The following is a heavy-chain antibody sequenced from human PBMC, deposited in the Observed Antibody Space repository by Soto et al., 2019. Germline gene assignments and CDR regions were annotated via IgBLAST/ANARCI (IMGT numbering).Heavy chain of an antibody. CDR2: IWYDGSNK. D-gene: IGHD6-6*01. J-gene: IGHJ6*02. V-gene: IGHV3-33*01. CDR1: GFTFSSYG. CDR3: ARDRRYSSSSAYYYGMDV. Sequence: GGSLRLSCAESGFTFSSYGMHWVRQAPGKGLEWVAVIWYDGSNKHYVDSVKGRFTISRDNSKNTLYLQMNSLRAEDTAVYYCARDRRYSSSSAYYYGMDVWGQGTTVTVSS.